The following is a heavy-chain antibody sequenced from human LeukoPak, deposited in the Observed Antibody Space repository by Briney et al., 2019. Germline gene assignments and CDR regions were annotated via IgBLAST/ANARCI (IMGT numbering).Heavy chain of an antibody. CDR1: GFTFSSYW. V-gene: IGHV3-23*01. D-gene: IGHD3-22*01. CDR2: ISGSGGST. J-gene: IGHJ4*02. Sequence: PGGSLRLSCAASGFTFSSYWMSWVRQAPGKGLEWVSAISGSGGSTCYADSVKGRFTISRDNSKNTLYLQMNSLRAEDTAVYYCAREYYYDSSGYYGRFDYWGQGTLVTVSS. CDR3: AREYYYDSSGYYGRFDY.